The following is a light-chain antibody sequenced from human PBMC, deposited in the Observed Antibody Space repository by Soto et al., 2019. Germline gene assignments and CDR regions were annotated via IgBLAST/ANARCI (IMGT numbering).Light chain of an antibody. CDR1: SSDIGSYNY. V-gene: IGLV2-14*01. Sequence: QSVLTQPASVSVSPGQSIAISCTRTSSDIGSYNYVSWYQQHPGKAPKLMIYDVSNRPSGVSDRFSGSKSGNTASLTISGLQAEDEADYYCKSFTTSTTYVFGTGTKVPVL. CDR2: DVS. CDR3: KSFTTSTTYV. J-gene: IGLJ1*01.